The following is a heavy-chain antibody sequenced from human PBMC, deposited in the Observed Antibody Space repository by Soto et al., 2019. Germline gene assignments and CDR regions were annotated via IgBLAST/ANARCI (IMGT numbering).Heavy chain of an antibody. J-gene: IGHJ3*02. D-gene: IGHD6-6*01. CDR3: ARERVAARPPPPKTHDAFDI. V-gene: IGHV1-69*01. Sequence: QVQLVQSGAEVKKPGSSVKVSCKASGGTFSSYAISWVRQAPGQGLEWMGGIIPIFGTANYAQKFQGRVTITADESTSTAYMELSSLRSDDTAVYYCARERVAARPPPPKTHDAFDIWGQGTMVTVSS. CDR1: GGTFSSYA. CDR2: IIPIFGTA.